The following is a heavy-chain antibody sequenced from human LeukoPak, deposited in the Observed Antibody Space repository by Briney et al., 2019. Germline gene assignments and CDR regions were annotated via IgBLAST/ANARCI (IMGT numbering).Heavy chain of an antibody. D-gene: IGHD4-11*01. CDR3: AKAWGYSNGPFDY. J-gene: IGHJ4*02. CDR2: ISGSGGST. V-gene: IGHV3-23*01. CDR1: GFTFSSYD. Sequence: GGSLRLSCAASGFTFSSYDMSWVRQAPGKGLEWVSAISGSGGSTYYADSVKGRFTISRDNSKNTLYLQMNSLRAEDTAVYYCAKAWGYSNGPFDYGGQGTLVTVSS.